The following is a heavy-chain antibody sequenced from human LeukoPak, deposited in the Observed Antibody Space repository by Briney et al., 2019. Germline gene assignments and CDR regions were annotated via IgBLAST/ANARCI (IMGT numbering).Heavy chain of an antibody. Sequence: GASLRLSCAASGFTFSSYAMSWVRQAPGKGLEWVSAISGSSGSTYYADSVKGRFTISRDNSKNTLYLQMNSLRAEDTAVYYCAKDPIVVDAFDIWGQGTMVAVPS. CDR2: ISGSSGST. CDR1: GFTFSSYA. D-gene: IGHD2-15*01. CDR3: AKDPIVVDAFDI. V-gene: IGHV3-23*01. J-gene: IGHJ3*02.